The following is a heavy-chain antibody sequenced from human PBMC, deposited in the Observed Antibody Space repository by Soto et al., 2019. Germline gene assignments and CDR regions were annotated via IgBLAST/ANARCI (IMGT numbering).Heavy chain of an antibody. CDR1: GGTFSSYA. CDR2: IIPIFGTA. J-gene: IGHJ6*02. D-gene: IGHD3-3*01. CDR3: ARDLEWLSTPITYYYYGMDV. V-gene: IGHV1-69*13. Sequence: SVKVSCKASGGTFSSYAISWVRQAPGQGLEWMGGIIPIFGTANYAQKFQGRVTITADESTSTAYMELSSLRAEDTAVYYCARDLEWLSTPITYYYYGMDVWGQGTTVTVSS.